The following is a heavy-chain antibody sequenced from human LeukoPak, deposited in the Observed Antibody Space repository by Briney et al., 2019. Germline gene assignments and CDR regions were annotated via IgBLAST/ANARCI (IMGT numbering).Heavy chain of an antibody. Sequence: SETLSLTCTVSGGSISSYYWSWIRQPPGKGLEGIGYIYYSWSTNYNPSLKSRVTISVDTSKSQFSLKLSSVTAADTAVYYCARDRGEHYYGSGSYYNWSDPWGQGTLVTVSS. D-gene: IGHD3-10*01. CDR3: ARDRGEHYYGSGSYYNWSDP. V-gene: IGHV4-59*01. CDR1: GGSISSYY. CDR2: IYYSWST. J-gene: IGHJ5*02.